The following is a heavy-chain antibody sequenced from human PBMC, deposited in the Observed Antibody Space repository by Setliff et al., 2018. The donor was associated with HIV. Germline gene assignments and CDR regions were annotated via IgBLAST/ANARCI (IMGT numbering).Heavy chain of an antibody. V-gene: IGHV4-39*01. Sequence: PSETLSLTCTVSGGSLGSSSYYWGWIRQPPGKGLEWIGSIYFSGSTYYNPSLKSRVTISVDTSKNQFSLKLSSVTASDTAVYYCARLYSSSSGLDYYYYYMDVWGKGTTVTVSS. D-gene: IGHD6-6*01. CDR3: ARLYSSSSGLDYYYYYMDV. CDR1: GGSLGSSSYY. CDR2: IYFSGST. J-gene: IGHJ6*03.